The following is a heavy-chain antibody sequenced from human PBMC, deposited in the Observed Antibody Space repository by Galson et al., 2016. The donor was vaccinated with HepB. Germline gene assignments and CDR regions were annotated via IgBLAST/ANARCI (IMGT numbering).Heavy chain of an antibody. CDR3: ARDVYSTASPARYGMDV. D-gene: IGHD6-6*01. CDR1: GGSFNSFA. Sequence: SVKVSCKASGGSFNSFAINWVRQAPGKGLEWMGGIIVLQGSGNYAQNFPGRVTMTVDTSTSTAYMELSSLRSEDTAVYYCARDVYSTASPARYGMDVWGQGTTVTVSS. CDR2: IIVLQGSG. V-gene: IGHV1-69*10. J-gene: IGHJ6*02.